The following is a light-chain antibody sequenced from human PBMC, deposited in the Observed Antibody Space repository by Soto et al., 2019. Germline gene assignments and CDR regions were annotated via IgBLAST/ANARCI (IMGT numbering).Light chain of an antibody. J-gene: IGKJ4*01. V-gene: IGKV2-28*01. CDR1: QSLLHSNGYNY. Sequence: DIVMTQSPLSLPVTPGEPASISCRSSQSLLHSNGYNYLDWYLQKPGQSPQLLIYLGSNRASGAXDXXRGSGSGPHFTLKISRVEAEDVGVYYCMQALQTPLTFGGGTKVEIK. CDR3: MQALQTPLT. CDR2: LGS.